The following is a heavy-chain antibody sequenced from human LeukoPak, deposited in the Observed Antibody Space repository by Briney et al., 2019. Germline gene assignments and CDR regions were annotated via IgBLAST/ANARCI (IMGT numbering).Heavy chain of an antibody. CDR3: ARGGDSLHY. V-gene: IGHV3-21*01. Sequence: PGGSLRLSCAASGFSFSSFSMNWVCQAPGKGLEWVSSIGSSSTYIYYADSVKGRFTISRDNAKKSLYLQMNSLRAEDTAVYYCARGGDSLHYWGQGTLVTVSS. D-gene: IGHD3-10*01. J-gene: IGHJ4*02. CDR2: IGSSSTYI. CDR1: GFSFSSFS.